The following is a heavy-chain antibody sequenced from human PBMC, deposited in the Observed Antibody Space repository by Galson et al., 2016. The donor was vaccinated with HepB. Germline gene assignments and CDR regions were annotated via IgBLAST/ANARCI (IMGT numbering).Heavy chain of an antibody. CDR2: INHSGIT. Sequence: ETLSLTCAVYGGSFSDSYWTWIRQPPGKGLEWIGEINHSGITNYNPSLKSRVIMSLYTSKTQFSLKLSSVTAADTAVYDCARGQRFKYYMDLWGKGTTVTVPS. J-gene: IGHJ6*03. CDR1: GGSFSDSY. V-gene: IGHV4-34*01. D-gene: IGHD3-10*01. CDR3: ARGQRFKYYMDL.